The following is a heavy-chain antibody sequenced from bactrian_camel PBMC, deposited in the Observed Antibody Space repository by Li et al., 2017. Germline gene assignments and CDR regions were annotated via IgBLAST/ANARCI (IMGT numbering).Heavy chain of an antibody. J-gene: IGHJ4*01. D-gene: IGHD2*01. CDR2: IGSDGRT. CDR1: GLIYRYYC. Sequence: VQLVESGGGSVQSGGSLRLSCAVSGLIYRYYCMAWFRQAPGRERERVAAIGSDGRTIYAQNVKGRFTISHENANYTLALQMDSLKPEDTAIYYCATGPWVRALGTLEHFVVVLTPRRGIITGVRGPRSPSP. V-gene: IGHV3S53*01. CDR3: ATGPWVRALGTLEHFVVVLTPRRGIIT.